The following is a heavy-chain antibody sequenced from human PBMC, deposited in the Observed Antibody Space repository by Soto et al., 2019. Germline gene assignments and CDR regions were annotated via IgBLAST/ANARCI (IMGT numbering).Heavy chain of an antibody. CDR1: GFTFTSSA. V-gene: IGHV1-58*01. CDR2: IVVGSGNT. CDR3: AADQSGYINFDY. J-gene: IGHJ4*02. D-gene: IGHD3-3*01. Sequence: ASVKVSCKASGFTFTSSAVQWVRQARGQRLEWIGWIVVGSGNTNYAQKFQERVTITRDMSTSTAYMELSSLRSEDTAVYYCAADQSGYINFDYWGQGTLVTVSS.